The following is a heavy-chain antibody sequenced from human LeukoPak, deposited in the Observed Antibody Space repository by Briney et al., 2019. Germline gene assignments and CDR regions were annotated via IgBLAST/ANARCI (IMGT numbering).Heavy chain of an antibody. V-gene: IGHV3-21*01. D-gene: IGHD6-13*01. CDR2: ISGSSSYI. CDR3: ARGSSSIHYGMDV. Sequence: GGSLRLSCAASGFTFSSYAMTWVRQAPGKGLEWVSSISGSSSYIYYADSVKGRFTISRDDAKNSLYLQMNSLRAEDTAVYYCARGSSSIHYGMDVWGQGTTVTVSS. J-gene: IGHJ6*02. CDR1: GFTFSSYA.